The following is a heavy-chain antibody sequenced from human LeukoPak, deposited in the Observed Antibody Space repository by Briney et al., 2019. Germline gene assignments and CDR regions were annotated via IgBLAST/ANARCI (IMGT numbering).Heavy chain of an antibody. J-gene: IGHJ4*02. CDR2: IYYSGST. CDR3: ARDLPDYGNLPYYFDY. V-gene: IGHV4-39*07. D-gene: IGHD4-11*01. CDR1: GGSISSSSYY. Sequence: SETLPLTCTVSGGSISSSSYYWGWIRQPPGKGLEWIGSIYYSGSTYYNPSLKSRVTISVDTSKNQFSLKLSSVTAADTAVYYCARDLPDYGNLPYYFDYWGQGTLVTVSS.